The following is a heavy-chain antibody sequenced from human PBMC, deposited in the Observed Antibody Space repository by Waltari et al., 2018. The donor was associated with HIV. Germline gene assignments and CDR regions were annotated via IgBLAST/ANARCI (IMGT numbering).Heavy chain of an antibody. CDR2: IIPIFGTA. J-gene: IGHJ2*01. Sequence: QVQLVQSGAEVTKPGSSVKVSCKASGGTFSSYAIRWVRQAPGQGLEWMGGIIPIFGTANYAQKFQGRVTITADESTSTAYMELSSLRSEDTAVYYCASATVTTPLDWYFDLWGRGTLVTVSS. V-gene: IGHV1-69*01. CDR1: GGTFSSYA. D-gene: IGHD4-17*01. CDR3: ASATVTTPLDWYFDL.